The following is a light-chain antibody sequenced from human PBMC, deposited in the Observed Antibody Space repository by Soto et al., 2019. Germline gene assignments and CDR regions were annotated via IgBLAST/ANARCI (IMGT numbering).Light chain of an antibody. J-gene: IGKJ2*01. Sequence: EVVMTQSPATLSVSPGEGVTLSCRANQGIGDTLAWYQHKPGQTPRLLIYDTSTRATGVPARFSGSRSGTDFTLTISSLEPEDFAVYYCQQRSNWPMYTFGQGTKVDIK. CDR1: QGIGDT. CDR2: DTS. CDR3: QQRSNWPMYT. V-gene: IGKV3D-11*01.